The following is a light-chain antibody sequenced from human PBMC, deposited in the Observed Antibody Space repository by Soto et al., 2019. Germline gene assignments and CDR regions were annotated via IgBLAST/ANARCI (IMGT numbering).Light chain of an antibody. Sequence: DIQMTQSPSTLSGSVGDRVTITCRASQTISSWLAWYQQKPGKAPKLLIYKASTLTSGVPSRFSGSGSGTEFTLTISSLQPDDFAAYYCQHYKSYSEAFGRGTKVEL. CDR1: QTISSW. J-gene: IGKJ1*01. CDR3: QHYKSYSEA. V-gene: IGKV1-5*03. CDR2: KAS.